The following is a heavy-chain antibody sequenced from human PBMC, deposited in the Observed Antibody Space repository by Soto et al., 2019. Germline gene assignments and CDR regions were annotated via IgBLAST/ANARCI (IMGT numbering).Heavy chain of an antibody. D-gene: IGHD1-26*01. J-gene: IGHJ4*02. CDR3: ASSPPLPYFDY. CDR2: IYHSGST. Sequence: TSETLSLTCAVSGGSISSGGYSWSWIRQPPGKGLEWIGYIYHSGSTYYNPSLKSRVTISVDRSKNQFSLKLSSVTAADTAVYYWASSPPLPYFDYWGQGTLVTV. V-gene: IGHV4-30-2*01. CDR1: GGSISSGGYS.